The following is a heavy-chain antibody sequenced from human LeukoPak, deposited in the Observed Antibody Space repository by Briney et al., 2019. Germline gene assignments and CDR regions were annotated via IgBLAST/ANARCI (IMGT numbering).Heavy chain of an antibody. CDR1: GYSISSAYY. CDR3: ARAPPSTRITTRGLPNWFDP. V-gene: IGHV4-38-2*02. J-gene: IGHJ5*02. CDR2: MYHSGST. D-gene: IGHD4-11*01. Sequence: PSETLSLTCSVSGYSISSAYYWGWIRQPPGKGLEWIGTMYHSGSTNYNPSLKSRVTISVDTSKNQFSLKLSSVTAADTAVYYCARAPPSTRITTRGLPNWFDPWGQGTLVTVSS.